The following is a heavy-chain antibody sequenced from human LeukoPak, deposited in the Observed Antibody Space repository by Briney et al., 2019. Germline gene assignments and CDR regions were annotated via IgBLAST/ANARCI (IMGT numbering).Heavy chain of an antibody. Sequence: SETLSLTCAVSGGSISSGGYSWSWIRQPPGKGLEWIGYIYHSGSTYCNPSLKSRVTISVDRSKNQFSLKLSSVTAADTAVYYCAREGGGYCGGDCYGAFDIWGQGTMVTVSS. V-gene: IGHV4-30-2*01. D-gene: IGHD2-21*02. J-gene: IGHJ3*02. CDR1: GGSISSGGYS. CDR3: AREGGGYCGGDCYGAFDI. CDR2: IYHSGST.